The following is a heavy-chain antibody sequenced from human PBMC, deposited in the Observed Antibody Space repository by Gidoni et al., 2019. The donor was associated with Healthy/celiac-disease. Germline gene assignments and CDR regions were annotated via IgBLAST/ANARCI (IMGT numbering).Heavy chain of an antibody. CDR1: GFTFSSYA. J-gene: IGHJ4*02. CDR3: ARSPVIYGSGSYGYFDY. Sequence: QVQLVESGGGVVQPGRSLRLSCAASGFTFSSYAMHWVRQAPGKGLEWVAVISYDGSNKYDADSVKGRFTISRDNSKNTLYLQMNSLRAEDTAVYYCARSPVIYGSGSYGYFDYWGQGTLVTVSS. D-gene: IGHD3-10*01. CDR2: ISYDGSNK. V-gene: IGHV3-30*04.